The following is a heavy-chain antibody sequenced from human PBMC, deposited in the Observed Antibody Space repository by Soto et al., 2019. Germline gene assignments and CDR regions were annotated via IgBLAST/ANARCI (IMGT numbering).Heavy chain of an antibody. V-gene: IGHV1-18*04. CDR2: ISAYNGNT. CDR1: GYTFTSYG. J-gene: IGHJ5*02. CDR3: ARAGAVTTMTRNWFDP. D-gene: IGHD4-17*01. Sequence: GASVKVSCKASGYTFTSYGISWVRQAPGQGLEWMGWISAYNGNTNYAQKLQGRVTMTTDTSTSTAYMELRSLRSDDTAVYYCARAGAVTTMTRNWFDPWGQGTLVTVSS.